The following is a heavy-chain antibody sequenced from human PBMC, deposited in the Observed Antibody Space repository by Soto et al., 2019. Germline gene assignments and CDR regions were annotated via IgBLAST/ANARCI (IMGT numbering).Heavy chain of an antibody. D-gene: IGHD6-19*01. Sequence: SVKVSCKASGGTFSSYTISWVRQAPGQGLEWMGRIIPILGIANYAQKFQGRVTMTADKSTSTAYMELSSLRSEDTAVYYCAITHYSSGWYRGVVWFDPWGQGTLVTVSS. J-gene: IGHJ5*02. CDR1: GGTFSSYT. CDR2: IIPILGIA. CDR3: AITHYSSGWYRGVVWFDP. V-gene: IGHV1-69*02.